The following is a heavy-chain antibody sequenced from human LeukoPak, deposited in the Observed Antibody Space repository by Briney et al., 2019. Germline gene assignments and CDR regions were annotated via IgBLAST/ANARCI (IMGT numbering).Heavy chain of an antibody. CDR1: GYTFTGYY. CDR3: ARDLRFLEWSLDFDY. V-gene: IGHV1-2*02. CDR2: INPNSGGT. Sequence: GASVKVSCKASGYTFTGYYMHWVRQAPGQGLEWIGWINPNSGGTNYAQKFQGRVTMTRDTSISTAYMGLSRLRSDDTAVYYCARDLRFLEWSLDFDYWGQGTLVTVSS. J-gene: IGHJ4*02. D-gene: IGHD3-3*01.